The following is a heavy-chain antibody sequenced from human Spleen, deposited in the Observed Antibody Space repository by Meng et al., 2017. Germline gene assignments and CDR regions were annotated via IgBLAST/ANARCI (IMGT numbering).Heavy chain of an antibody. CDR2: IYYSGAT. D-gene: IGHD3-16*01. CDR1: GGSISSSSNY. V-gene: IGHV4-39*01. J-gene: IGHJ4*02. Sequence: QLQLQESGPGLVKPSETLSLTCTVSGGSISSSSNYWDWIRQPPGKRLEWIGSIYYSGATYYNPSLKSRVTISVDTSKNQFSLRLSSVTAADTAVYYCARRVHDGRHYHYFDYWGQGALVTVSS. CDR3: ARRVHDGRHYHYFDY.